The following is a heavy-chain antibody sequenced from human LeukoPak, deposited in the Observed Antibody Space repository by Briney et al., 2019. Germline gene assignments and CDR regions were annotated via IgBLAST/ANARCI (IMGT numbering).Heavy chain of an antibody. Sequence: SQTLSLTCTVSGGSISSGDYYWTWIRQPPGKGLEWIGYIYYSGNTYYNPSLKSRVTISLDTSKNQFSLRLSSVTAADTAMYYCAIDTSGRGRGLFWGQGSMVTVSS. D-gene: IGHD6-19*01. CDR3: AIDTSGRGRGLF. CDR2: IYYSGNT. CDR1: GGSISSGDYY. V-gene: IGHV4-30-4*08. J-gene: IGHJ4*02.